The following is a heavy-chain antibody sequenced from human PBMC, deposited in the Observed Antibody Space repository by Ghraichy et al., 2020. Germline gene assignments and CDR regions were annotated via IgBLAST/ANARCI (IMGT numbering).Heavy chain of an antibody. CDR2: IYHSGVT. Sequence: SETLSLTCTVSDDSINNYYWSWIRQTPGKGLEWIAYIYHSGVTHYNPSLKSRVAISADTSKNQFSLKLSSVTTTDTAVYYCARHKGDCHSTGCYTDWFDPWGQGTLVTVSS. CDR1: DDSINNYY. V-gene: IGHV4-59*08. D-gene: IGHD2-2*02. J-gene: IGHJ5*02. CDR3: ARHKGDCHSTGCYTDWFDP.